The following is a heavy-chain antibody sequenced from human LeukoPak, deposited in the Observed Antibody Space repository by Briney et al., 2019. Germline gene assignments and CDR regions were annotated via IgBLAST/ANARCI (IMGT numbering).Heavy chain of an antibody. Sequence: QPGGSLRLSCAASGFTFSSYSMNWVRQAPGKGLEWVSYISGSSSTIYYADSVKGRFTISRDNAKNSLYLQMNSLRAEDTAVYYCAREGTAAGTLGAFDIWGQGTMVTVSS. CDR1: GFTFSSYS. V-gene: IGHV3-48*04. J-gene: IGHJ3*02. CDR2: ISGSSSTI. D-gene: IGHD6-13*01. CDR3: AREGTAAGTLGAFDI.